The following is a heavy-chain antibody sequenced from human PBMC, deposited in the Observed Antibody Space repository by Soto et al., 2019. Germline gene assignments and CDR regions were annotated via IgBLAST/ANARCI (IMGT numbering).Heavy chain of an antibody. D-gene: IGHD3-3*01. J-gene: IGHJ3*02. CDR1: GGTFSSYA. Sequence: QVQLVQSGAEVKKPGSSVKVSCKASGGTFSSYAISWVRQAPGQGLEWMGGFDPEDGETIYAQKFQGRVTMTEDTSTDTAYMELSSLRSEDTAVYYCATQRGGYYTGDAFDIWGQGTMVTVSS. CDR3: ATQRGGYYTGDAFDI. CDR2: FDPEDGET. V-gene: IGHV1-24*01.